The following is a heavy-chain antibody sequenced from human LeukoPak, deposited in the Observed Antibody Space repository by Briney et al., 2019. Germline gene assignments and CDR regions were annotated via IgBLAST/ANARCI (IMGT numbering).Heavy chain of an antibody. J-gene: IGHJ3*02. V-gene: IGHV3-9*01. Sequence: AGRSLRLSCAASGFTFDDYAMHWVRQAPGKGLEWVSGISWNSGSIGYADSVKGRFTISRDNAKNSLYLQLNSLRAEDTALYYCAKAPVQSGSYHDPAFDIWGQGTMVTVSS. CDR1: GFTFDDYA. CDR2: ISWNSGSI. D-gene: IGHD1-26*01. CDR3: AKAPVQSGSYHDPAFDI.